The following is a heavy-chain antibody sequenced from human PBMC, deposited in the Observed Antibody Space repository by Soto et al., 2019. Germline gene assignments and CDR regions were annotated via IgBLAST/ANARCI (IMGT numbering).Heavy chain of an antibody. CDR1: GGSISRYY. D-gene: IGHD6-19*01. CDR2: IYYSGST. CDR3: ARGCGSGWSSRFDY. J-gene: IGHJ4*02. V-gene: IGHV4-59*01. Sequence: SETLSLTCTVSGGSISRYYWSWIRQPPGKGLEWIGYIYYSGSTNYNPSLKSRVTISVDTSKNQFSLKLSSVTAADTAVYYCARGCGSGWSSRFDYWGQGTLVTVSS.